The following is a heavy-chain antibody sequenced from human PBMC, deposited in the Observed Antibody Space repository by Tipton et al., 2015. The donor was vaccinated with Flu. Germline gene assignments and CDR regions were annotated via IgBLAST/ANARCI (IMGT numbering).Heavy chain of an antibody. CDR1: GGSISSYY. CDR2: IYYSGST. V-gene: IGHV4-59*08. Sequence: TLSLTCTVSGGSISSYYWSWIRQPPGKGLEWIGYIYYSGSTNYNPSLKSRVTISVDTSKNQFSLKLSSVTAADTAVYYCARRVRDAFDIWGQGTMVTVSS. D-gene: IGHD6-6*01. CDR3: ARRVRDAFDI. J-gene: IGHJ3*02.